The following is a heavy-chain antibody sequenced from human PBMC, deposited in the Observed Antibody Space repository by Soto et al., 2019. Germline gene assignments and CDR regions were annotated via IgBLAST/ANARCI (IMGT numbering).Heavy chain of an antibody. J-gene: IGHJ4*02. D-gene: IGHD6-19*01. V-gene: IGHV3-15*01. CDR3: TPMLSGSYASFV. CDR2: IKSKTDGGTT. CDR1: GFTLSNAW. Sequence: GGSLRLSCAGSGFTLSNAWMSWVRQAPGKGLEWVGRIKSKTDGGTTDYAAPVKGRFTISRDDSKNTLYLQMNSLKTEDTAVYYCTPMLSGSYASFVWGQGTLVTVSS.